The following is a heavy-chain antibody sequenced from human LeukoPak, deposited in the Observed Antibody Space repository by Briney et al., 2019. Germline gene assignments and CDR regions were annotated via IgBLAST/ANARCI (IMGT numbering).Heavy chain of an antibody. CDR2: IIPIFGTA. CDR3: GRTPLGDSSGYDY. Sequence: ASVKVSCKASGYTFSNYGISWVRQAPGQGLEWMGGIIPIFGTANYAQKFQGRVTITADESTSTAYMELSSLRSEDTAVYYCGRTPLGDSSGYDYWGQGTLVTVSS. D-gene: IGHD3-22*01. CDR1: GYTFSNYG. V-gene: IGHV1-69*13. J-gene: IGHJ4*02.